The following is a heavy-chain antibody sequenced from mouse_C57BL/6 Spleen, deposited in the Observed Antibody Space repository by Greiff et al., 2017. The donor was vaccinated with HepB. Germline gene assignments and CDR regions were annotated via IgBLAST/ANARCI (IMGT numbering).Heavy chain of an antibody. D-gene: IGHD4-1*02. CDR1: GYSITSGYD. CDR3: ARQLGLYFDY. Sequence: EVMLVESGPGMVKPSQSLSLTCTVTGYSITSGYDWHWIRHFPGNKLEWMGYISYSGSTNYNPSLKSRISITHDTSKNHFFLKLNSVTTEDTATYYCARQLGLYFDYWGQGTTLTVSS. J-gene: IGHJ2*01. CDR2: ISYSGST. V-gene: IGHV3-1*01.